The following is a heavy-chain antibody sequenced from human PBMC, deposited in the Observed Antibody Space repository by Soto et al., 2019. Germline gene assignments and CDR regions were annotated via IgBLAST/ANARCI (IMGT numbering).Heavy chain of an antibody. CDR2: INPKSGGT. J-gene: IGHJ6*02. V-gene: IGHV1-2*04. CDR1: VYSFTDYH. Sequence: QVQLVQSGAEVKKPGASVRVSCKASVYSFTDYHIHWVRQAPGQGLEWLGRINPKSGGTSTAQKFQGWVTMTRDRSISTVYMDLTRLRSDDTAVYFCARGHSTDCSNGVCSFFYNHEMDVWGQGTTVTVSS. CDR3: ARGHSTDCSNGVCSFFYNHEMDV. D-gene: IGHD2-8*01.